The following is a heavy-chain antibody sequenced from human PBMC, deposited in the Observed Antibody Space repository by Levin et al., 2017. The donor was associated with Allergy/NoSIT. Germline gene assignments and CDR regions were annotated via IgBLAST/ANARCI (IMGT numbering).Heavy chain of an antibody. CDR2: LYSGAST. V-gene: IGHV4-4*08. CDR1: GGSISNYY. CDR3: ARAAGGSGMDV. Sequence: NSSETLSLTCIVSGGSISNYYWSWIRQAPGKALEWIGYLYSGASTSYNPSLKSRVSISVDRSTNHLSLRLTSVTAADTAVYYCARAAGGSGMDVWGHGTTVTVSS. D-gene: IGHD2-15*01. J-gene: IGHJ6*02.